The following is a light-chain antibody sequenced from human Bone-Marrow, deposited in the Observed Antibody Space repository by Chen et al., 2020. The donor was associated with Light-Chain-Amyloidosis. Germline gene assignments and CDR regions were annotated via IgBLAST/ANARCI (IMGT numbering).Light chain of an antibody. CDR1: NIGSTS. CDR2: DDS. J-gene: IGLJ3*02. Sequence: SYVLTQPSSVPVAPGQTATIACGGNNIGSTSVHWYQQTPGQAPLLVGYDDSDRPSGIPERLSGSNSGNTATLTISRVEAGDEADYYCQVWDRSSDRPVFGGGTKLTVL. V-gene: IGLV3-21*02. CDR3: QVWDRSSDRPV.